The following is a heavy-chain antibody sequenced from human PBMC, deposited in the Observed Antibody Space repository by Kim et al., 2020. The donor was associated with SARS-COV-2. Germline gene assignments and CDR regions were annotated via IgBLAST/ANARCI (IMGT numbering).Heavy chain of an antibody. CDR1: GDSVSSGSYY. CDR2: IYYSGDT. Sequence: SETLSLTCGVSGDSVSSGSYYWSWIRQPPGRGLEWIGYIYYSGDTNYNPSLRSRVTISLDASKNHFSLHLTSMTAADTAVYYCARGGWMRELKGWGPGTLDTVSS. J-gene: IGHJ4*02. D-gene: IGHD3-10*01. V-gene: IGHV4-61*03. CDR3: ARGGWMRELKG.